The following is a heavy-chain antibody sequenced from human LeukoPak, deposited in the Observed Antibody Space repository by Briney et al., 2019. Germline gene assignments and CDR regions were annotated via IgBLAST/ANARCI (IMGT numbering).Heavy chain of an antibody. V-gene: IGHV3-15*01. D-gene: IGHD6-6*01. CDR3: TTGIGIAARGADAFDI. CDR1: GFTFSNAW. Sequence: GGSLRLSCAASGFTFSNAWMSWLRQAPGKGLEWVGRIKSKTDGGTTDYAAPVKGRFTISRDDSKNTLYLQMNSLKTEDTAVYYCTTGIGIAARGADAFDIWGQGTMVTVSS. J-gene: IGHJ3*02. CDR2: IKSKTDGGTT.